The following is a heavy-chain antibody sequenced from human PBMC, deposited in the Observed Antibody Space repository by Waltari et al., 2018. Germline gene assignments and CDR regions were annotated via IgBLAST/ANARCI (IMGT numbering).Heavy chain of an antibody. V-gene: IGHV4-38-2*01. CDR1: GYSISSGYY. D-gene: IGHD4-17*01. CDR3: ARRGMTTVT. Sequence: QVQLQESGPGLVKPSETLSLTCAVSGYSISSGYYWGWIRQPPGKGLEWIGSIYHSGSTYYNPSLKSRVTISVDTSKNQFSLKLSSVTAADTAVYYCARRGMTTVTWSQGTLVTVSS. CDR2: IYHSGST. J-gene: IGHJ4*02.